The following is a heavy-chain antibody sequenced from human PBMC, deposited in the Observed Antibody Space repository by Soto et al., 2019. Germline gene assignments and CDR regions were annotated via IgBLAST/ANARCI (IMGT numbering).Heavy chain of an antibody. CDR2: IYPGDSDT. V-gene: IGHV5-51*01. J-gene: IGHJ6*02. Sequence: GESLKISCKGSGYSFASYWIAWVRQMPGKGLEWMGIIYPGDSDTRYSPSFQGQVTISADESISTAYLQWSSLKASDTAMYYCARHRRYSSSSGDYYYYYGMDVWGQGTTVTVSS. D-gene: IGHD6-6*01. CDR3: ARHRRYSSSSGDYYYYYGMDV. CDR1: GYSFASYW.